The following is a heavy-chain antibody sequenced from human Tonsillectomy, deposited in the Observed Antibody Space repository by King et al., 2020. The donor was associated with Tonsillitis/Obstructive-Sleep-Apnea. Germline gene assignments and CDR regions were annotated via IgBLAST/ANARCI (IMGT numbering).Heavy chain of an antibody. V-gene: IGHV4-34*01. Sequence: VQLQQWGAGLLKPSETLSLTCGVYGWSFSGYYWSWIRQPPGKGLEWIGEISHTGSTNYNPSLKSRVSISVDTSKNQLSLKLSSVTAADTALYYCARDNGGGSAFDIWGQGTMVTVSS. J-gene: IGHJ3*02. CDR1: GWSFSGYY. CDR2: ISHTGST. D-gene: IGHD3-16*01. CDR3: ARDNGGGSAFDI.